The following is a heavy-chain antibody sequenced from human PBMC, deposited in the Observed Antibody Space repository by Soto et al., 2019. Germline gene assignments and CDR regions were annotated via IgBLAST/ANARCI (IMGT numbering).Heavy chain of an antibody. J-gene: IGHJ6*03. V-gene: IGHV1-24*01. D-gene: IGHD1-26*01. CDR3: ARGGELRAYYYMDV. CDR2: FDPEDGET. Sequence: ASVKVSCKVSGYTLTELSMHWVRQAPGKGLEWMGGFDPEDGETIYAQKFQGRVTMTEDTSTDTAYMELSSLRSEDTAEYYCARGGELRAYYYMDVWGKGTTVTVSS. CDR1: GYTLTELS.